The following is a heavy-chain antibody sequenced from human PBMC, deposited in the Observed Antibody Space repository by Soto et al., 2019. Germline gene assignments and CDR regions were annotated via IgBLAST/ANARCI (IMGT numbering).Heavy chain of an antibody. Sequence: PGGSLRLSCAASGFTFSGSAMHWVRQASGKGLEWVGRIRSKANSYATAYDASVKGRFTISRDDSKNTAYLQMNTLNTEDTAVYYCTRRDTVMVTSEYYYNDGIDIWGQGTMVTVSS. CDR1: GFTFSGSA. V-gene: IGHV3-73*01. J-gene: IGHJ6*02. D-gene: IGHD5-18*01. CDR2: IRSKANSYAT. CDR3: TRRDTVMVTSEYYYNDGIDI.